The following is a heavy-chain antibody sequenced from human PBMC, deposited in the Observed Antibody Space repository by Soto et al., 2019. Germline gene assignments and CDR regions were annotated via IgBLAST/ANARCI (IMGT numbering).Heavy chain of an antibody. CDR2: IKSQSDGGAT. CDR3: LTDPIPLWPYHY. D-gene: IGHD3-16*01. J-gene: IGHJ4*02. CDR1: VFLFSNAW. Sequence: VGSLRLSCASSVFLFSNAWMSCVRHCPGKGLEWVARIKSQSDGGATEYAAVVKGRFTISRDDSNNAVYLQMDSLTSDDTGVYYCLTDPIPLWPYHYWGQATPVTVSS. V-gene: IGHV3-15*01.